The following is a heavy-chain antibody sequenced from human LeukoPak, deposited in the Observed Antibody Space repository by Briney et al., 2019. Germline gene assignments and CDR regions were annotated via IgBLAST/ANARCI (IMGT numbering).Heavy chain of an antibody. D-gene: IGHD6-19*01. CDR1: GFTFSDYY. CDR3: ARDESEYAVAGTSFDY. CDR2: ISSSGSTI. J-gene: IGHJ4*02. V-gene: IGHV3-11*01. Sequence: KTGGSLRLSCAASGFTFSDYYMSWIRQAPGKGLEWVSYISSSGSTIYYADSVKGRFTISRDNAKNSLYLQMNSLRAEDTAVYYCARDESEYAVAGTSFDYWGQGTLVTVSS.